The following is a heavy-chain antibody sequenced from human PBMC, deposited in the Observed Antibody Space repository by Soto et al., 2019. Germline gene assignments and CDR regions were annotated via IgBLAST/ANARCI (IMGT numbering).Heavy chain of an antibody. CDR1: GFTFSSYA. V-gene: IGHV3-23*01. Sequence: EVQLLESGGGLVQPGGSLRLSCAASGFTFSSYAMSWVRQAPGKGLEWVSAISGSVGSTYYADSVKGRFTISRDNSKNTLYLQMNSLRAEDTAVYYCAKGASYCSGGSCDYEPYYYYYYMDVWGKGTTVTVSS. D-gene: IGHD2-15*01. J-gene: IGHJ6*03. CDR3: AKGASYCSGGSCDYEPYYYYYYMDV. CDR2: ISGSVGST.